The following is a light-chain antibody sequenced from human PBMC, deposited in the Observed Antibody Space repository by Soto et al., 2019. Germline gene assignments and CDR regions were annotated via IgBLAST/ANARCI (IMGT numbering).Light chain of an antibody. CDR2: DAS. CDR1: QSISRW. Sequence: DIQMTQSPSTLSASVGDRVTITCRARQSISRWLAWYQQKPGKAPKLLIYDASSLESGVPSRFSGSGSGTEFTLTIAGLQPDDFATYYCQQSYSTPRTFGQGTKVDIK. CDR3: QQSYSTPRT. V-gene: IGKV1-5*01. J-gene: IGKJ1*01.